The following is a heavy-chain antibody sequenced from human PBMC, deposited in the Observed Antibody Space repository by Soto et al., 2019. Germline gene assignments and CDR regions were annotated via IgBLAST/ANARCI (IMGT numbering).Heavy chain of an antibody. CDR1: GYSFTHSW. Sequence: LKSSCQGSGYSFTHSWIAWVRQMPGKDLEWMGIIYPGDSDTRYSPSFQGQVTISADKSISTAYLQWSSLKASDTAMYYCARGAVSYDFDVGAQGTLGT. CDR3: ARGAVSYDFDV. V-gene: IGHV5-51*01. D-gene: IGHD3-3*01. CDR2: IYPGDSDT. J-gene: IGHJ4*02.